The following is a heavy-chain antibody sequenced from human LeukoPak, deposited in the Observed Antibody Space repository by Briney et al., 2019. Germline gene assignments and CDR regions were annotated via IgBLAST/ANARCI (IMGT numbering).Heavy chain of an antibody. CDR1: GGSFSGYY. CDR3: ARDDYGDYVWHY. J-gene: IGHJ4*02. V-gene: IGHV4-34*01. D-gene: IGHD4-17*01. Sequence: PSETLSLTCAVYGGSFSGYYWSWIRQPPGKGLEWIGEINHSGSTNYNPSLKSRVTISVDTSKNQFPLKLSSVTAADTAVYYCARDDYGDYVWHYWGQGTLVTVSS. CDR2: INHSGST.